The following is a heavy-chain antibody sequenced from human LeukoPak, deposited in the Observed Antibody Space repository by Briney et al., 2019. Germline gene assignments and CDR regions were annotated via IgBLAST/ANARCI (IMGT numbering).Heavy chain of an antibody. CDR3: ARDIGNLRYFDWLPIYPDY. J-gene: IGHJ4*02. V-gene: IGHV1-18*01. D-gene: IGHD3-9*01. CDR1: GYTFTSYG. Sequence: ASVKVSCKASGYTFTSYGISWVRQAPGQGLEWMGWISAYNGNTNYAQKLQGRVTMTTDTSTSTAYMELRSLRSDDTAVYYCARDIGNLRYFDWLPIYPDYWGQGTLVTVSS. CDR2: ISAYNGNT.